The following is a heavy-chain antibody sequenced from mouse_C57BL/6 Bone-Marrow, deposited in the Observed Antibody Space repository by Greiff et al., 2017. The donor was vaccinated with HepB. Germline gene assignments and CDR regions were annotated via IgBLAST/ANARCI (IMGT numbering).Heavy chain of an antibody. D-gene: IGHD2-5*01. CDR2: ISDGCSYT. CDR3: ARGGPTIVTTWYFEV. V-gene: IGHV5-4*01. Sequence: EVHLVESGGGLVKPGGSLKLSCAASGFTFSSYAMSWVRQTPEKRLEWVATISDGCSYTYYPDNVKGRFTISRDNAKNNLYLQMSHLKSEDTAMYYCARGGPTIVTTWYFEVWGTGTTVTVSS. CDR1: GFTFSSYA. J-gene: IGHJ1*03.